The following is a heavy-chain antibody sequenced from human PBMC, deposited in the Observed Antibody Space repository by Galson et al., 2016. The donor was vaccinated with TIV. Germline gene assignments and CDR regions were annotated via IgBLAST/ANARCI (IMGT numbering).Heavy chain of an antibody. CDR3: ARVDQSYHMDV. Sequence: SLRLSCAASGLTVSTNYVSWVRQAPGKGLEWVSIVYSDGSTYYADSVKGRFSISRDNSKNTPHLQMNSLRAEDTALYYCARVDQSYHMDVWGKGTTVTVSS. D-gene: IGHD3-16*02. J-gene: IGHJ6*03. CDR1: GLTVSTNY. V-gene: IGHV3-53*05. CDR2: VYSDGST.